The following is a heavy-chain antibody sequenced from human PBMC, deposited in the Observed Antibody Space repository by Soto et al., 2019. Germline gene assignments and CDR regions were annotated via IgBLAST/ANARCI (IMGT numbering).Heavy chain of an antibody. V-gene: IGHV3-23*01. D-gene: IGHD6-19*01. Sequence: EVQLLESGGGLVQPGGSLRLSCAASGFTFSSYVMSWVRQAPGKGLEWVSGMRAGGGSTFYADSVKGRFTISRDNSQSTLYLQMNSLRAEDTAVYYCAKRPRSSSYNSGWYPLDSWGQGTLVTVSS. CDR3: AKRPRSSSYNSGWYPLDS. CDR1: GFTFSSYV. CDR2: MRAGGGST. J-gene: IGHJ4*02.